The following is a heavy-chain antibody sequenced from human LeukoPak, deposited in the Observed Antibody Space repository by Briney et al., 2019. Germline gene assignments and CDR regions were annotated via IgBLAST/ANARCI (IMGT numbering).Heavy chain of an antibody. Sequence: GESLKISCEAAGHSFTNHWIGWVRQRPGKGLGWMGIINLGDSETKYSPSFQDQVTISLDKSINTAYLQWRSLKASDTAMYYCARRPYSGSPNWFDPWGQGTLVTVSS. D-gene: IGHD1-26*01. J-gene: IGHJ5*02. V-gene: IGHV5-51*01. CDR3: ARRPYSGSPNWFDP. CDR2: INLGDSET. CDR1: GHSFTNHW.